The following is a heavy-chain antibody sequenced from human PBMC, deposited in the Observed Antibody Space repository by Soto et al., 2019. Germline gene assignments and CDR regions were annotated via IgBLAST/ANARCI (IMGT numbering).Heavy chain of an antibody. CDR2: IWYDASKQ. V-gene: IGHV3-33*01. CDR3: AAWAEGATEVH. Sequence: QVQLVESGGGVVQPGRSLRLSCETSGFSFSVYGMHWVRQAPGKGLEWVAVIWYDASKQFYAASVEGRFTISSDNSKAILYLQINSLRAEDTAVYYCAAWAEGATEVHWGQGTLVTVSS. D-gene: IGHD2-15*01. J-gene: IGHJ4*02. CDR1: GFSFSVYG.